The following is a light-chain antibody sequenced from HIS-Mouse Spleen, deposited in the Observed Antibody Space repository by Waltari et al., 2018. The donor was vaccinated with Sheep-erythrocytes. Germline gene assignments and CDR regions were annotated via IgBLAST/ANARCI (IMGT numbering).Light chain of an antibody. Sequence: SYELTQSPSVSVSPGQTASITCSGDKLGDKYAYWYQQKPGQSPVLVIYQDSKRPSGIPERVSGSNSGNTATLTISGTQAMDEADYYCQAWDSSTAVFGGGTKLTVL. CDR3: QAWDSSTAV. CDR1: KLGDKY. CDR2: QDS. V-gene: IGLV3-1*01. J-gene: IGLJ2*01.